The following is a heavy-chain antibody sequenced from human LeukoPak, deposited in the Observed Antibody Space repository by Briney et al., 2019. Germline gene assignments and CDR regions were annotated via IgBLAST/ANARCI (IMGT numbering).Heavy chain of an antibody. CDR2: IYYTGST. CDR1: GGSFSGYY. D-gene: IGHD2-2*01. V-gene: IGHV4-59*04. Sequence: PSETLSLTCAVSGGSFSGYYWTWIRQPPGKGLDWIGNIYYTGSTYYNPSLEGRVTMSVDTSKNQFSLRLSSVTAADTAVYYCARRKYGSSNSDYWGRGTLVTVSS. CDR3: ARRKYGSSNSDY. J-gene: IGHJ4*02.